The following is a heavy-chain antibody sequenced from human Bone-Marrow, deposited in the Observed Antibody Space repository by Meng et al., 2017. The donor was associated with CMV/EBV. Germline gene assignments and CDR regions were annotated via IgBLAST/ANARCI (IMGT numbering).Heavy chain of an antibody. Sequence: ASVKVSCKASGYTFTSYYMHWVRQAPGQGLEWMGIINPSSGSTSYAQKFQGRVTMTRDTSTSTVYMELSSLRSEDTAVYYCARSGGSGSYFRIGGVGGMDVWGQGTTVTVAS. D-gene: IGHD3-10*01. CDR2: INPSSGST. CDR3: ARSGGSGSYFRIGGVGGMDV. J-gene: IGHJ6*02. CDR1: GYTFTSYY. V-gene: IGHV1-46*01.